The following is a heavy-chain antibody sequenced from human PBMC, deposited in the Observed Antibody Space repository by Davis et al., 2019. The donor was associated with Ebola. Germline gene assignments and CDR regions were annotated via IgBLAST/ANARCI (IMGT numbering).Heavy chain of an antibody. Sequence: PGGSLRPSCPAPGFTFVVYAMHWVRQAQGKGLEWVSLISGDGGSTYYADSVKGRFTISRDNSKNSLYLQMNSLRTEDTALYYCAKDNQGYDFWSGYYTHYYYGMDVWGQGTTVTVSS. CDR1: GFTFVVYA. D-gene: IGHD3-3*01. CDR2: ISGDGGST. J-gene: IGHJ6*02. V-gene: IGHV3-43*02. CDR3: AKDNQGYDFWSGYYTHYYYGMDV.